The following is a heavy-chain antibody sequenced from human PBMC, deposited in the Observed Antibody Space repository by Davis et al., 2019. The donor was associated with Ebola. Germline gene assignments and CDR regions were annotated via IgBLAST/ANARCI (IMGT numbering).Heavy chain of an antibody. Sequence: GESLKISCAASGFTFSSYSMNWVRQAPGKGLEWVSGIYSGGTTSYADSVKGRFTISRDNSKNTLYLQMNSLRAEDTAVYYCAREDDSSSFLYYYYMDVWGKGTTVTVSS. CDR3: AREDDSSSFLYYYYMDV. V-gene: IGHV3-53*01. D-gene: IGHD6-13*01. CDR2: IYSGGTT. CDR1: GFTFSSYS. J-gene: IGHJ6*03.